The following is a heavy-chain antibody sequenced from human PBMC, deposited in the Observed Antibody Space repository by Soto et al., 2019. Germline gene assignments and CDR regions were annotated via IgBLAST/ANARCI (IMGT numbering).Heavy chain of an antibody. Sequence: QLQLQESGPGLVKPSETLSLTCTVSGGSISSSSYYWGWIRQPPGKGLEGIGSIYYSGSTYYNPSLKSRVTISVDTSKNQFSLKLSSVTAADTAVYYCARLYYDILTGYQGNSNWFDPWGQGTLVTVSS. J-gene: IGHJ5*02. CDR3: ARLYYDILTGYQGNSNWFDP. D-gene: IGHD3-9*01. CDR1: GGSISSSSYY. V-gene: IGHV4-39*01. CDR2: IYYSGST.